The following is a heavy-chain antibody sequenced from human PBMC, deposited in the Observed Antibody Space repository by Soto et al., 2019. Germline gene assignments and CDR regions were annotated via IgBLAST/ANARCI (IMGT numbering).Heavy chain of an antibody. Sequence: QLRESGPGLVKPSETLSLTCDVSGASITTYYWSWIRQAPGKGLEWIGNVYHTGTTDYNSSLKSRVTISVDTSKNQFSLNMNSVTAADTAVYYCARRLFGSGWTLDSGGQGARVTVSS. D-gene: IGHD6-19*01. CDR3: ARRLFGSGWTLDS. CDR2: VYHTGTT. J-gene: IGHJ4*02. V-gene: IGHV4-59*01. CDR1: GASITTYY.